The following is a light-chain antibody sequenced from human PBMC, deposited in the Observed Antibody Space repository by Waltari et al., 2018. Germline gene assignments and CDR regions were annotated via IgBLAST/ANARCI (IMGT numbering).Light chain of an antibody. CDR2: ASS. CDR1: QGISNN. J-gene: IGKJ1*01. V-gene: IGKV1-27*01. CDR3: QKYNSAPLT. Sequence: DIQMTQSPSSLFASVGDRVTITCRASQGISNNLAWYQQKPGKVPKLLIYASSTLQSGVPSRFSGSGSATDFTLTISSLQPEDVATYYCQKYNSAPLTFGQGTKVEIK.